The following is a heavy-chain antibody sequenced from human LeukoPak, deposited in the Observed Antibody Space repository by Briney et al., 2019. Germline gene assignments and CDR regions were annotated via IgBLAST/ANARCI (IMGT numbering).Heavy chain of an antibody. CDR1: GFTFSSYW. J-gene: IGHJ4*02. CDR2: IKQDGSEK. CDR3: AREDYDYVWGSYRYVGTDY. D-gene: IGHD3-16*02. V-gene: IGHV3-7*03. Sequence: GGSLRLSCAASGFTFSSYWMSWVRQAPGRGLEWVANIKQDGSEKYYVDSAKGRFTISRDNAKNSLYLQMNSLRAEDTAVYYCAREDYDYVWGSYRYVGTDYWGQGTLVTVSS.